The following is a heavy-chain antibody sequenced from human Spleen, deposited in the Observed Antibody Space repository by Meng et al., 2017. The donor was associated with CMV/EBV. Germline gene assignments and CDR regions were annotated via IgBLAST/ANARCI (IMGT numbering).Heavy chain of an antibody. D-gene: IGHD3-10*01. V-gene: IGHV3-74*01. CDR1: GFTFSSYE. J-gene: IGHJ3*02. CDR2: IYSDGIST. Sequence: GGSLRLSCAASGFTFSSYEMNWVRQAPGKGLEWLSRIYSDGISTRYADSVKGRFTISRDNTKNTLYLQMDGLRAEDTAVYYCAREPGRGAFDIWGQGTMVTVSS. CDR3: AREPGRGAFDI.